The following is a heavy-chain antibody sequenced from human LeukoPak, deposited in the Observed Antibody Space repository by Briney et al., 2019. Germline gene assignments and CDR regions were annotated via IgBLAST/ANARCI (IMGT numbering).Heavy chain of an antibody. J-gene: IGHJ4*02. Sequence: SETLSLTCTVSGGSISSYYWSWIRQPPGKGLEWIGYIYYSGSTNYNPSLKSRVTMSVDTSKNQFSLKLSSVTAADTAVYYCARGRGDPYYFDYWGQGTLVTVSS. CDR2: IYYSGST. CDR3: ARGRGDPYYFDY. D-gene: IGHD3-10*01. CDR1: GGSISSYY. V-gene: IGHV4-59*12.